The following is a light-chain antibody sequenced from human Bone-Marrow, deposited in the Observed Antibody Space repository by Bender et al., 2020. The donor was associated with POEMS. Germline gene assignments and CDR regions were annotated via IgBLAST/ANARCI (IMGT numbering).Light chain of an antibody. V-gene: IGLV2-23*02. CDR2: EVF. Sequence: QSALTQPASVSGSPGQSITISCTGASSDFGPYNLVSWYQHHPGKAPKLMIYEVFKRPSGVSNRFSGSKSGNMASLTISGLQAEDEADYYCCSYVGSSTFYVFGSGTKVTVL. J-gene: IGLJ1*01. CDR1: SSDFGPYNL. CDR3: CSYVGSSTFYV.